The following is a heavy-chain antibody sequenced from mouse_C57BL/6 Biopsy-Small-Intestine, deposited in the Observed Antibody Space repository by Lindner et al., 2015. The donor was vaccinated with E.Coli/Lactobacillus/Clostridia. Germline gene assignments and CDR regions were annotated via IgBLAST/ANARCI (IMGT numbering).Heavy chain of an antibody. D-gene: IGHD1-1*01. CDR2: IWGDGTT. CDR1: GFSLTGSA. V-gene: IGHV2-3*01. Sequence: VQLQESGPGLAAPSQSLSITCTVSGFSLTGSAVSWVRQPPGKGLEWLGVIWGDGTTNYHSALISRLSISKDNSKSQVFLKLSSLQTDDTATYYCATGTSYFYWYFGVWGTGTAVTVSS. CDR3: ATGTSYFYWYFGV. J-gene: IGHJ1*03.